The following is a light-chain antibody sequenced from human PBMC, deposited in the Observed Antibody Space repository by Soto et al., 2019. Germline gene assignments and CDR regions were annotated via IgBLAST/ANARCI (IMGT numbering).Light chain of an antibody. CDR2: KAY. Sequence: DIQMTQSPSTLSASVGDRVTITCRASQSVSTWLAWYQQKPGKVPKLLIYKAYSLESGVPSRFSGSRSGTEFTLPISSLPPDDFATYYCQQYNSNPLTFGGGTKVEIK. CDR1: QSVSTW. CDR3: QQYNSNPLT. J-gene: IGKJ4*01. V-gene: IGKV1-5*03.